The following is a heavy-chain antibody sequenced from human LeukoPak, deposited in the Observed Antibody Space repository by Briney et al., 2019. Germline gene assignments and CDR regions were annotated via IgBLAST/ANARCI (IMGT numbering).Heavy chain of an antibody. CDR3: VREAGCGWPLDY. CDR2: ISGGGETT. Sequence: PGGSLRLSCATSGFDFGGACGMGWVRQAPEKELEWVSTISGGGETTHYADSVKGRLTISRDNARDTLYLQIDRLRPEDTAIYYCVREAGCGWPLDYWGRGTLVTVSS. CDR1: GFDFGGACG. J-gene: IGHJ4*02. D-gene: IGHD6-19*01. V-gene: IGHV3-23*01.